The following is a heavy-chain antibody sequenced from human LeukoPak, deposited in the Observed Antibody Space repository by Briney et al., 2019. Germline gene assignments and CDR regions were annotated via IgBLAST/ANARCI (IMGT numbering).Heavy chain of an antibody. Sequence: SETLSLTCTVSGGSISSYYWGWIRQPPGRGLEWIGYIYYSGITNYNPSLKSRVTISVDTSKNQFSLELNSVTAADTAVYYCARGTPDSGRYYPFDYWGQGTLVTVSS. D-gene: IGHD1-26*01. CDR3: ARGTPDSGRYYPFDY. CDR2: IYYSGIT. J-gene: IGHJ4*02. V-gene: IGHV4-59*08. CDR1: GGSISSYY.